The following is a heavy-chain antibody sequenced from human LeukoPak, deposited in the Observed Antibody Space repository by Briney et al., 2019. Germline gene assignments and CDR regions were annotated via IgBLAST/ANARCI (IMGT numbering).Heavy chain of an antibody. CDR3: ARDRVKRLSYYDFWSGYYFGAFDI. Sequence: GASVKVSCKASGYTFTSYGISWVRQAPGQGLEWMGWISAYNGNTNYAQKLQGRVTMTTDTSTSTAYMELRSLRSDDTAVYYCARDRVKRLSYYDFWSGYYFGAFDIWGQGTMVTVSS. CDR1: GYTFTSYG. CDR2: ISAYNGNT. J-gene: IGHJ3*02. V-gene: IGHV1-18*01. D-gene: IGHD3-3*01.